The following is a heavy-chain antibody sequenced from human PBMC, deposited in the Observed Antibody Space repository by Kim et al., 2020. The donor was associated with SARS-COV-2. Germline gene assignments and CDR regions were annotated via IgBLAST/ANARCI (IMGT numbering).Heavy chain of an antibody. J-gene: IGHJ6*02. CDR1: GFTFSSYG. CDR2: ISYDGSNK. Sequence: GGSLRLSCAASGFTFSSYGMHWVRQAPGKGLEWVAVISYDGSNKYYADSVKGRFTISRDNSKNTLYLQMNSLRAEDTAVYYCANLGDTVTTLKYYYYGMDVWGQGTMVTVSS. V-gene: IGHV3-30*18. D-gene: IGHD4-4*01. CDR3: ANLGDTVTTLKYYYYGMDV.